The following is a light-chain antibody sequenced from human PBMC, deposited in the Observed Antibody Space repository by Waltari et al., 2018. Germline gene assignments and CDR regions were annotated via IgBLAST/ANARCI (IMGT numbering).Light chain of an antibody. CDR3: QRYDNWPPSYT. J-gene: IGKJ2*01. V-gene: IGKV3-15*01. Sequence: ETMMTQSPGTLSVSPGQRATLSCRASQSVGSNLAWYQQKPGQAPRLLIYAASTRATGIPTRFAGSASGTEFTLTISSLQSEDFAVYYCQRYDNWPPSYTFGRGTKLEIE. CDR1: QSVGSN. CDR2: AAS.